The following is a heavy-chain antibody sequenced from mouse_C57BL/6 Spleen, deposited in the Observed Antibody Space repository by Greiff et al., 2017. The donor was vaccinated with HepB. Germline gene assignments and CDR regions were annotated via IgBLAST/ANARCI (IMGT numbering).Heavy chain of an antibody. CDR1: GYTFTSYV. D-gene: IGHD1-1*01. CDR3: ARREITTVVADWYFDV. Sequence: VQLQQSGPELVKPGASVKMSCKASGYTFTSYVMHWVKQKPGQGLEWIGYIYPYNDGTKYNQKFKGKATLTSDKSSSTAYMELSSLTSADSAVYYCARREITTVVADWYFDVWGTGTTVTVSS. V-gene: IGHV1-14*01. J-gene: IGHJ1*03. CDR2: IYPYNDGT.